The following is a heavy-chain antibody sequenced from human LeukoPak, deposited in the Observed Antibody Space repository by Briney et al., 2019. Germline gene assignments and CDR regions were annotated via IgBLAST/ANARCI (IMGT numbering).Heavy chain of an antibody. CDR3: ARETTWILDY. D-gene: IGHD4-11*01. V-gene: IGHV3-21*01. CDR1: GFTFSSYA. J-gene: IGHJ4*02. Sequence: PGGSLRLSCAASGFTFSSYAMNWVRQAPGKGLEWVSSFGNSGHYIYYADSVKGRFTISRDSAKNSLYLQMNSLRAEDTAVYYCARETTWILDYWGQGTLVTVSS. CDR2: FGNSGHYI.